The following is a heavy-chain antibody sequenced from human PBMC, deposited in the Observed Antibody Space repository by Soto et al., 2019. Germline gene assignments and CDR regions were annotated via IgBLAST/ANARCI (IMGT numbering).Heavy chain of an antibody. CDR3: ARDSGYSSAYWEHYFDY. Sequence: GGSLRLSCATSGFSISYKFMIWVRRAPGKGLEWISVISSGGDPSYADSVKGRFTISRDITKNTLFLQMTSLRADDTAVYFCARDSGYSSAYWEHYFDYWGQGTLVTVS. V-gene: IGHV3-53*01. CDR2: ISSGGDP. CDR1: GFSISYKF. J-gene: IGHJ4*02. D-gene: IGHD3-16*01.